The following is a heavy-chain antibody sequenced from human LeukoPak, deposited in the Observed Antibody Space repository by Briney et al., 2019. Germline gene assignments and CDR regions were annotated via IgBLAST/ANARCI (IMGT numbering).Heavy chain of an antibody. CDR3: AKFEIVVVPAAYNWFDP. J-gene: IGHJ5*02. Sequence: GGSLRLSCAASGFTFSDYYMHWIRQAPGKALGWVSYISSSGSTIYYADSVKGRFTISRDNAKNSLYLQMNSLRAEDTAVYYCAKFEIVVVPAAYNWFDPWGQGTLVTVSS. CDR2: ISSSGSTI. V-gene: IGHV3-11*04. D-gene: IGHD2-2*01. CDR1: GFTFSDYY.